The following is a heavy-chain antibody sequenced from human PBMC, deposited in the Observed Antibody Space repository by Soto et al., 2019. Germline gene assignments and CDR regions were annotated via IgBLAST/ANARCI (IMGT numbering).Heavy chain of an antibody. CDR2: VNYGGST. J-gene: IGHJ4*02. CDR1: GGSFSGYF. V-gene: IGHV4-34*01. D-gene: IGHD6-13*01. CDR3: VRGGLSGSSWYYFDF. Sequence: QVQLHQWGAGLLKPSETLSLTCAVSGGSFSGYFWGWIRQPPGKGLEWIGEVNYGGSTNYTPSLKGRITMAVDTYKHQVSLRLTSVTAADTAVYFCVRGGLSGSSWYYFDFWGQGSLVAVSS.